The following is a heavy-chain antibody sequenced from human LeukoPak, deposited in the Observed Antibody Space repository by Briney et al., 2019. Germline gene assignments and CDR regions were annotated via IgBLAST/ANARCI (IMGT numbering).Heavy chain of an antibody. CDR3: ARDWPETDITMVRGVTNPDY. D-gene: IGHD3-10*01. Sequence: EGSVKVSCKASGGTFSSYAISWVRQAPGQGLEWMGIINPSGGSTSYAQKFQGRVTMTRDTSTSTVYMELSSLRSEDTAVYYCARDWPETDITMVRGVTNPDYWGQGTLVTVSS. CDR1: GGTFSSYA. CDR2: INPSGGST. J-gene: IGHJ4*02. V-gene: IGHV1-46*01.